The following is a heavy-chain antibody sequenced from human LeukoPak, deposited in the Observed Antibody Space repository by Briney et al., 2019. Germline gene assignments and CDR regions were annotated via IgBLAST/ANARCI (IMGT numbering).Heavy chain of an antibody. V-gene: IGHV3-74*03. J-gene: IGHJ3*02. CDR3: ARDWQWLDAFDI. D-gene: IGHD5-18*01. CDR2: INSDGNDI. CDR1: GFTFSSYY. Sequence: EGSLRLSCAASGFTFSSYYMHWVRQAPGKGPVWVSRINSDGNDITYADSVRGRFTISRDNAKNTLYLQMISLRAEDTAVYYCARDWQWLDAFDIWGQGTMVTVSS.